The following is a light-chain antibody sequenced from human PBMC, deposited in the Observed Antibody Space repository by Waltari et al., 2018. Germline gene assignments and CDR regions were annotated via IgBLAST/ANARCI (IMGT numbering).Light chain of an antibody. CDR2: DAS. CDR3: QQYNSWPRT. Sequence: ETVVTQSPATLSVSPGERATLSCRASQIVSSNLAWYQQKPGQAPRLLIYDASTRAPGIPARFSGSGSGTQFTLTISSLQSEDFAVYYCQQYNSWPRTFGQGTKVEIK. CDR1: QIVSSN. V-gene: IGKV3-15*01. J-gene: IGKJ1*01.